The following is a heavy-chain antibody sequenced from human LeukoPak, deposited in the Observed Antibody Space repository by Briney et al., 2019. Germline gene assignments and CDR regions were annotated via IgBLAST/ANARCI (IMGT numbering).Heavy chain of an antibody. CDR3: AKGWNYGGHYYYYYYLDV. Sequence: GGSLRLSCAASGFTFSSYAMSWVRQAPGKGLEWVSAISGSGGSTYYADSVKGRFTISRDNSKNTLYLQMNSLRAEDTAVYYCAKGWNYGGHYYYYYYLDVWGKGTTVTVSS. CDR1: GFTFSSYA. CDR2: ISGSGGST. D-gene: IGHD1-7*01. V-gene: IGHV3-23*01. J-gene: IGHJ6*03.